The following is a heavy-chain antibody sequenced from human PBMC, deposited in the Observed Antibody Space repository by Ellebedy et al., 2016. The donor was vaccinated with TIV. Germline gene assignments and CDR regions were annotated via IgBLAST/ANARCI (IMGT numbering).Heavy chain of an antibody. D-gene: IGHD3-16*01. CDR1: GFTVSSNY. Sequence: GGSLRLXXAASGFTVSSNYMSWVRQAPGKGLEWVSVIYSGGSTYYADSVKGRFTISRDNSKNTLYLQMNSLRAEDTAVYYCAVTVGGGFDYWGQGTLVTVSS. CDR3: AVTVGGGFDY. CDR2: IYSGGST. J-gene: IGHJ4*02. V-gene: IGHV3-53*01.